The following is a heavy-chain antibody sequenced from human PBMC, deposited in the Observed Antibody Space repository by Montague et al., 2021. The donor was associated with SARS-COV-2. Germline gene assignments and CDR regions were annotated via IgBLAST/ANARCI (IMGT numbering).Heavy chain of an antibody. J-gene: IGHJ4*02. V-gene: IGHV4-39*01. CDR3: ASMVRAQVYYFDY. CDR2: IFYSGST. Sequence: ETLSLTCTVSGGSISSSSYYWGWIRQPPGKGLEWIGSIFYSGSTDYNPSLKSRVTISVDTSKNQFSLKLSSVTVADTAVYYCASMVRAQVYYFDYWGQGTLVTVSS. CDR1: GGSISSSSYY. D-gene: IGHD3-10*01.